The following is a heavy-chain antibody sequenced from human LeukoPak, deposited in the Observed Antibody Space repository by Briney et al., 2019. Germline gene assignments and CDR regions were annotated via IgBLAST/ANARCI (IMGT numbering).Heavy chain of an antibody. J-gene: IGHJ6*03. CDR3: AREGSGSRYYYYYYMDV. D-gene: IGHD3-10*01. CDR2: ISTSGSYI. V-gene: IGHV3-21*01. CDR1: GLTFSNYN. Sequence: GGSLRLSCAASGLTFSNYNMDWVRQAPGKGLEWVSSISTSGSYIYYANSMKGRFTISRDNAKNSLYLQMNSLRAEDTAVYYCAREGSGSRYYYYYYMDVWGKGTTVTISS.